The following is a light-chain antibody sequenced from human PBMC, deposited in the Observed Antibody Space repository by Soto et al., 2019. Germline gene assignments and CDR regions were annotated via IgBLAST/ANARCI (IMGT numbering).Light chain of an antibody. J-gene: IGKJ3*01. CDR3: QQCGGSPLFS. CDR2: TTS. V-gene: IGKV3-20*01. CDR1: QSVTSSC. Sequence: EIVLTQSPATLSLSPGERATLSCTASQSVTSSCLAWYQRKPGQAPRLLIHTTSTRATDIPDRFSGSESGTDFTLTISRLQPEDFAVYYCQQCGGSPLFSFGHGTRVDI.